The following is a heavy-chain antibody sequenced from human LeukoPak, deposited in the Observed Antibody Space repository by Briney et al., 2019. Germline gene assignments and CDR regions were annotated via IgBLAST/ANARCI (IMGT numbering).Heavy chain of an antibody. J-gene: IGHJ4*02. CDR3: AKDKKSGGDFDY. Sequence: GGSLRLSCAASGFTFSSYAMSWVRQAPGRGLEWVSAISGSGGSTYYADSVKGRFTISRDNSKNTLYLQMNSLRAEDTAVYYCAKDKKSGGDFDYWGQGTLVTVSS. CDR2: ISGSGGST. V-gene: IGHV3-23*01. CDR1: GFTFSSYA. D-gene: IGHD3-10*01.